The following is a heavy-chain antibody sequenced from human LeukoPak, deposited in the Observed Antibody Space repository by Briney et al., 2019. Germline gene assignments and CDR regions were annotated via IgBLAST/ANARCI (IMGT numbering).Heavy chain of an antibody. J-gene: IGHJ4*02. D-gene: IGHD5-12*01. V-gene: IGHV4-39*01. Sequence: SETLSLTCTVSGGSISSSIYYWDWIRQPPGNGLEWIGSIYYNGSTYYKPALRSRVSISVDTPKSQFSLKLTSVTAADTAVYYCARQWRDVAYRGYDWSLDYWGQGTLVPVSS. CDR3: ARQWRDVAYRGYDWSLDY. CDR1: GGSISSSIYY. CDR2: IYYNGST.